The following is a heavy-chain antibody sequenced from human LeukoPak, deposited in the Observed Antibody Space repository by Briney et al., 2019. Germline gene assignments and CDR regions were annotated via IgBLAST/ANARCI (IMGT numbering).Heavy chain of an antibody. J-gene: IGHJ1*01. CDR3: ARQERYYGSGSYTYFQH. Sequence: TSETLSLTCTVSGGSISSGDYYWSWIRQPPGKGLEWIGYIYYSGSTNYNPSLKSRVIISVDTSKNQFSLILSSVTAADTAVYYCARQERYYGSGSYTYFQHWGQGTLVTVSS. CDR2: IYYSGST. D-gene: IGHD3-10*01. CDR1: GGSISSGDYY. V-gene: IGHV4-61*08.